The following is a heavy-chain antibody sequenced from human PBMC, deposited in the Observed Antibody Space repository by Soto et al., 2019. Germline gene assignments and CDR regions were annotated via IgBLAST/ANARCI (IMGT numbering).Heavy chain of an antibody. D-gene: IGHD3-3*01. Sequence: RGSLRLSCASSGFTFSSYSMNWVLQAPGKGLEWVSSSSSSSRYIYYADSVKGRFTISRDNAKNTLYLQMNSLRAEDTAVYYCARGILVWLTDPGYGMDVWGQGTTDIVSS. J-gene: IGHJ6*02. CDR1: GFTFSSYS. CDR2: SSSSSRYI. CDR3: ARGILVWLTDPGYGMDV. V-gene: IGHV3-21*01.